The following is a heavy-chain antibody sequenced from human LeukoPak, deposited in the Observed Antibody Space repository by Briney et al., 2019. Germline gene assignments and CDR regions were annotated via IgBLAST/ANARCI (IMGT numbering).Heavy chain of an antibody. Sequence: GGSLRLSCAASGFTFSNAWMSWVRQAPGKGLEWVGRIKSKTDGGTTDYAAPVKGRFTISRDDSKNTLYLQMNSLKTEGTAVYYCTTDCSGGSCYSVWGGRGGYWGQGTLVTVSS. D-gene: IGHD2-15*01. CDR1: GFTFSNAW. CDR3: TTDCSGGSCYSVWGGRGGY. CDR2: IKSKTDGGTT. J-gene: IGHJ4*02. V-gene: IGHV3-15*01.